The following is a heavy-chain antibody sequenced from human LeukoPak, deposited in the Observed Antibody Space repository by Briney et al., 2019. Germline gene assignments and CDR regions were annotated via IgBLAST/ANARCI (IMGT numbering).Heavy chain of an antibody. Sequence: GRSLRLSCAASGFTFSKYGMHWVRQAPGKGLEWVAVIWYDGSKTYYADSVNGRFTISRDNSKNTVYLQMNSLRDEDTAVYYCARESGPRHGDYGPKNWFDPWGQGTLVTVSS. CDR1: GFTFSKYG. D-gene: IGHD4-17*01. V-gene: IGHV3-33*01. CDR2: IWYDGSKT. J-gene: IGHJ5*02. CDR3: ARESGPRHGDYGPKNWFDP.